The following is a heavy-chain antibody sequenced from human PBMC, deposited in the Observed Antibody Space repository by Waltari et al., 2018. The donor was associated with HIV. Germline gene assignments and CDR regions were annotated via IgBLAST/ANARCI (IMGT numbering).Heavy chain of an antibody. J-gene: IGHJ4*02. Sequence: VQLVESGGGLVQPGGSLRLSCTASGFTFSNYNMNWVRQAPGKGLEWLSYISSSGRITNDADSVKGRFTISRDNSKNTLYLQMGSLRAEDMAVFYCVRDSSGYYGHFDYWGQGTLVTVSS. CDR2: ISSSGRIT. CDR1: GFTFSNYN. CDR3: VRDSSGYYGHFDY. V-gene: IGHV3-48*01. D-gene: IGHD6-19*01.